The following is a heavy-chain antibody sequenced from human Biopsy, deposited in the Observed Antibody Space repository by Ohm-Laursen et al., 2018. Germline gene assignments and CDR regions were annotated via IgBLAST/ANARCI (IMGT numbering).Heavy chain of an antibody. CDR2: IRSKAKSYAT. CDR1: GFTFSASA. D-gene: IGHD4/OR15-4a*01. Sequence: GSLRLSCAASGFTFSASAVHWVRQASGKGLEWVGRIRSKAKSYATAYAASVTGRFTISRDDSKNTTYLQMNSLKTEDTAVYYCGSAATFGASHHWPHFWGQGTLVTVSS. CDR3: GSAATFGASHHWPHF. V-gene: IGHV3-73*01. J-gene: IGHJ4*02.